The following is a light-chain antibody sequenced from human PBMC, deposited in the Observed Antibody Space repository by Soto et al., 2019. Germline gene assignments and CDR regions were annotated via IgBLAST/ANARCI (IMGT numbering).Light chain of an antibody. CDR2: AAS. V-gene: IGKV1-27*01. CDR3: QRYDSAPFT. Sequence: DIQMTQSPSSLSASVGDRVTITCRASQGISNYLAWYQQKPGKVPKLLIYAASTLQSGVPSRFSGSGSGTDLTLAISRLQPEEVASYYCQRYDSAPFTFGPGTKVDIK. CDR1: QGISNY. J-gene: IGKJ3*01.